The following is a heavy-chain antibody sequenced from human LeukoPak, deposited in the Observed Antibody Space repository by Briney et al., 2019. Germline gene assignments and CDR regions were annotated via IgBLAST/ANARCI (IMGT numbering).Heavy chain of an antibody. CDR1: GGSVSSGSYY. Sequence: PSETLSLTCTVSGGSVSSGSYYWSWIRQPPGKGLEWIGYIYYSGSTYYNPSLKSRVTISVDTSKNQFSLKLSSVTAADTAVYYCARWDAYCSGGTCYFGGFAFDIWGQGTMVTVSS. J-gene: IGHJ3*02. CDR2: IYYSGST. CDR3: ARWDAYCSGGTCYFGGFAFDI. D-gene: IGHD2-15*01. V-gene: IGHV4-31*03.